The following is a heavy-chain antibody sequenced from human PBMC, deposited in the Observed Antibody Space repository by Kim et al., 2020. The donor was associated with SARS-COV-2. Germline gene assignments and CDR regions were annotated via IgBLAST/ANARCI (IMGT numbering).Heavy chain of an antibody. J-gene: IGHJ4*02. D-gene: IGHD3-22*01. CDR3: ARENYYDSYLFDY. Sequence: YADAVKGRFTISRDNSKNTLYLQMNSLRAEDTAVYYCARENYYDSYLFDYWGQGTLVTVSS. V-gene: IGHV3-33*01.